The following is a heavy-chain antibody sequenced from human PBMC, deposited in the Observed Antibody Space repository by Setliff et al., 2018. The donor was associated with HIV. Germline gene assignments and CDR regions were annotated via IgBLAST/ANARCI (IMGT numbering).Heavy chain of an antibody. Sequence: GGSLRLSCAASGFTFTSYAVSWVRQAPGKGLEWVSAISGTGNNTYYADSVKGRFTISRDNAKNSLYLQMNSLRAEDTALYHCAKDASITGTSYYFDYWGHGTLVTVSS. CDR3: AKDASITGTSYYFDY. D-gene: IGHD1-20*01. CDR1: GFTFTSYA. V-gene: IGHV3-23*01. CDR2: ISGTGNNT. J-gene: IGHJ4*01.